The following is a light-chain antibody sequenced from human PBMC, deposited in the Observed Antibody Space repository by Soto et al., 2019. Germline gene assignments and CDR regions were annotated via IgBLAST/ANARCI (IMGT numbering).Light chain of an antibody. J-gene: IGKJ2*01. Sequence: EIVLTQSPATLSLSPGERATLSCRASRSVAGYLAWYQQRPGQAPRLLMYDGSNRATGIPARFSGSGSGTDFNLTISRLEPEDFGVYYCQQRSSRNTFGQGTKREIK. V-gene: IGKV3-11*01. CDR2: DGS. CDR1: RSVAGY. CDR3: QQRSSRNT.